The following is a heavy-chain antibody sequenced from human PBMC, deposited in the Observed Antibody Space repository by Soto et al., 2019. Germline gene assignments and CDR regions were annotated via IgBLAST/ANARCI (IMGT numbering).Heavy chain of an antibody. CDR3: ASAAREYYYYGMDV. CDR1: GFTFSSYA. Sequence: PGGSLRLSCAASGFTFSSYAMSWVRQAPGKGLEWVSGIRGSGGSTYYADSVKGRFTISRDNSKNMLYLQMNSLRAEDTAVYYCASAAREYYYYGMDVWGQGTTVTVS. CDR2: IRGSGGST. J-gene: IGHJ6*02. V-gene: IGHV3-23*01.